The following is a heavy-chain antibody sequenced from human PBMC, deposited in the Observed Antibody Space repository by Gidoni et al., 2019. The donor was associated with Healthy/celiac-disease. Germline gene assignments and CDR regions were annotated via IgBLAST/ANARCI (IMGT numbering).Heavy chain of an antibody. CDR2: ISWNSGSI. CDR1: GFTFDDYA. CDR3: AKSAGGYSGYDPHFDY. V-gene: IGHV3-9*01. J-gene: IGHJ4*02. D-gene: IGHD5-12*01. Sequence: EVQLVESGGGLVQPGRSLRLSCSASGFTFDDYAMHWFRQAPGKGLEWVSGISWNSGSIGYADSVKGRFTISRDNAKNSLYLQMNSLRAEDTALYYCAKSAGGYSGYDPHFDYWGQGTLVTVSS.